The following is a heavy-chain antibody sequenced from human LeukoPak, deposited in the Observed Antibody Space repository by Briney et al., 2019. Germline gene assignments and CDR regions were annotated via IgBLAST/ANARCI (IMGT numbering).Heavy chain of an antibody. V-gene: IGHV4-59*08. J-gene: IGHJ4*02. CDR3: ATGSGSYYKPFDY. CDR2: IFYSGTT. Sequence: SETLSLTCTVSGGSISSYYWSWIRQPPGKGLEWIGYIFYSGTTNYNPSLSLKSRVTISVDTSKNQFSLKLSSVTAADTAVYYCATGSGSYYKPFDYWGQGTLVTVSS. CDR1: GGSISSYY. D-gene: IGHD3-10*01.